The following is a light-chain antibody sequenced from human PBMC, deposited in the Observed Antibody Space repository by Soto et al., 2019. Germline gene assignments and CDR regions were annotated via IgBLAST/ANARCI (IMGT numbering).Light chain of an antibody. V-gene: IGLV2-11*01. CDR1: SIDVTGYNY. J-gene: IGLJ1*01. Sequence: QSVLTQPRSVSGSPGQSVTISCTGTSIDVTGYNYVSWYQHHPDKAPKLIIYDVNQLPSGVPDRFSGSRSGTTASLTISGFXAEDEADYYCCSYTGGSSTYVFGTGTKVTVL. CDR3: CSYTGGSSTYV. CDR2: DVN.